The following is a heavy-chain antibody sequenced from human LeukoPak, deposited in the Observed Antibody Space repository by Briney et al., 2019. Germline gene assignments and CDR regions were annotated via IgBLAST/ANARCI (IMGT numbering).Heavy chain of an antibody. V-gene: IGHV3-23*01. CDR2: ISGSGGNT. J-gene: IGHJ4*02. CDR3: AKGDYDYVWGTPNY. D-gene: IGHD3-16*01. Sequence: GGSLRLSCAASGFTFSSYAMNWVRQAPGEGLEWVSAISGSGGNTYYADSVKGQFTISRDNSKNTLYLQMNSLRAEDTAVYYCAKGDYDYVWGTPNYWGQGTLVTVSS. CDR1: GFTFSSYA.